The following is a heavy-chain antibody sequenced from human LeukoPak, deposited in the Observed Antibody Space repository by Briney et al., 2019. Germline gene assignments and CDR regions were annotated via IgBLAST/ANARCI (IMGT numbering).Heavy chain of an antibody. V-gene: IGHV4-34*01. CDR2: IKHSGSN. CDR3: ASVEMATISRRRYFDY. D-gene: IGHD5-24*01. J-gene: IGHJ4*02. Sequence: SETLSLTCAVYGGSFSGYYWSWIRQPPGKWLEWMGEIKHSGSNNYHPSLKSRVTISVDTSKNQFSLQLSSVTAADTAVYYCASVEMATISRRRYFDYCGQGTLVTVSS. CDR1: GGSFSGYY.